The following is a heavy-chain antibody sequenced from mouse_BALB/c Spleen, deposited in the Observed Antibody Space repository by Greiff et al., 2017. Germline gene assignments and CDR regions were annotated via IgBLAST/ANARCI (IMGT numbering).Heavy chain of an antibody. CDR1: GYTFTSYW. Sequence: VQLQQPGAELVRPGASVKLSCKASGYTFTSYWINWVKQRPGQGLEWIGNIYPSDSYTNYNQKFKDKATLTVDKSSSTAYMQLSSPTSEDSAVYYCTRSLFTTVVYYYAMDYWGQGTSVTVSS. CDR3: TRSLFTTVVYYYAMDY. J-gene: IGHJ4*01. V-gene: IGHV1-69*02. D-gene: IGHD1-1*01. CDR2: IYPSDSYT.